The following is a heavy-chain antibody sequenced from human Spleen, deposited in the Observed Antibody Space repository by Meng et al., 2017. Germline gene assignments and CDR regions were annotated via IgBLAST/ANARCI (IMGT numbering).Heavy chain of an antibody. CDR2: FDPEDGET. V-gene: IGHV1-24*01. D-gene: IGHD3-22*01. J-gene: IGHJ3*02. CDR3: ARAFQTVITMIRGSFDI. Sequence: ASVKVSCKVSGYTLTELSMHWVRQAPGKGLEWMGGFDPEDGETIYAQKFQGRVTMTEDTSTDTAYMELSRLRSDDTAVYYCARAFQTVITMIRGSFDIWGQGTMVTVSS. CDR1: GYTLTELS.